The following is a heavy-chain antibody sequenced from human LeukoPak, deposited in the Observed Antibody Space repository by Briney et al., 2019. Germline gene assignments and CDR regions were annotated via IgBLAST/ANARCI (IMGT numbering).Heavy chain of an antibody. CDR1: GGSISSYY. V-gene: IGHV4-4*07. Sequence: PSETLSLTCTVSGGSISSYYWSWIRQPAGKGLEWIGRIYTSGSTNYNPSLKSRVSISVDTSKNKFSLDLNSVSAADTAVYYCARGRGDSRGTSFDPWGQGTLVTVSS. CDR2: IYTSGST. J-gene: IGHJ5*02. D-gene: IGHD3-10*01. CDR3: ARGRGDSRGTSFDP.